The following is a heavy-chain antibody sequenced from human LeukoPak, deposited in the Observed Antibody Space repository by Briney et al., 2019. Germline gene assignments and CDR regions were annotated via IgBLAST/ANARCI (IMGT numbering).Heavy chain of an antibody. CDR3: ARTPQGDNYFDY. Sequence: SETLSLTCTVSGGSISSGGYYWSWIRQPPGKGLEWIGYIYYSGKTNYNPSLKSRVTMSVDTSNNQLSLMMTSVTAADTAVFYCARTPQGDNYFDYWGQGHLVTVSS. V-gene: IGHV4-61*08. D-gene: IGHD3-9*01. CDR1: GGSISSGGYY. CDR2: IYYSGKT. J-gene: IGHJ4*02.